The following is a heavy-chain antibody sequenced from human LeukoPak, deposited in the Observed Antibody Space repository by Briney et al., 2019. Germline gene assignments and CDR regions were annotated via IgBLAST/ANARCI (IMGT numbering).Heavy chain of an antibody. CDR1: GYTFTGYY. Sequence: ASVKVSCKASGYTFTGYYMHWVRQAPGQGLEWMGWINPNSGGANYAQKFQGRVTMTRDTSISTAYMELGSLRSEDTAVYYCARGPYFDWSRPRYYYYGMDVWGQGTTVTVSS. CDR2: INPNSGGA. CDR3: ARGPYFDWSRPRYYYYGMDV. J-gene: IGHJ6*02. V-gene: IGHV1-2*02. D-gene: IGHD3-9*01.